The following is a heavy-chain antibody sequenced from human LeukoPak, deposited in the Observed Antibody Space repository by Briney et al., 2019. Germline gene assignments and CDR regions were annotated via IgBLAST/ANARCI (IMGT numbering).Heavy chain of an antibody. CDR2: INPSGGST. J-gene: IGHJ5*02. Sequence: ASVKVSCKASGGTFSSYAISWVRQAPGQGLEWMGIINPSGGSTSYAQKFQGRVTMTRDMSTSTVYMELSSLRSEDTAVYYCAREEGSSWYGGNWFDPWGQGTLVTVSS. V-gene: IGHV1-46*01. CDR1: GGTFSSYA. D-gene: IGHD6-13*01. CDR3: AREEGSSWYGGNWFDP.